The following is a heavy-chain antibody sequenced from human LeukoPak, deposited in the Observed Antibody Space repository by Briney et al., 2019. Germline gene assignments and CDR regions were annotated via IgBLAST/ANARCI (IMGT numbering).Heavy chain of an antibody. J-gene: IGHJ5*02. CDR2: INPNSGGT. D-gene: IGHD1-26*01. CDR3: ARDRGSGSYEFDP. Sequence: GASVKVSCKASGYTFTCYYMHWVRQAPGQGLEWMGRINPNSGGTNYAQKFQGRVTMTRDTSISTAYMELSRLRSDDTAVYYCARDRGSGSYEFDPWGQGNLVTVSS. V-gene: IGHV1-2*06. CDR1: GYTFTCYY.